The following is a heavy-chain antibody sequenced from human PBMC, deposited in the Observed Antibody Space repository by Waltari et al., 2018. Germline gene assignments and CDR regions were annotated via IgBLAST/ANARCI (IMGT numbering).Heavy chain of an antibody. J-gene: IGHJ6*03. D-gene: IGHD2-2*01. CDR2: ISYDGSNK. CDR1: GFTFSSYA. V-gene: IGHV3-30-3*01. CDR3: ARDQPGPDYYYYMDV. Sequence: VQLVESGGGVVQPGRSLRLSCAASGFTFSSYAMHWVRQAPGKGLEWVAVISYDGSNKYYADSVKGRFTNSRDNSKNTLYLQMNSLRAEDTAVYYCARDQPGPDYYYYMDVWGKGTTVTVSS.